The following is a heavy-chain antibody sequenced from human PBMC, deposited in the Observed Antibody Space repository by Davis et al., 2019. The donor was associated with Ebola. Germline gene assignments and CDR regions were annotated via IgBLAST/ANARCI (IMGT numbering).Heavy chain of an antibody. CDR3: TRPGRRNGWDKGVYSGVDV. Sequence: PGGSLRLSCAASGFTFSDSAMHWVRQASGKGLEWVGRIRSKAQSYETAYGGSVKGRFTISRDDSKNTAYLVMSSLETDDTAVYYCTRPGRRNGWDKGVYSGVDVWGQGTTVTVSS. V-gene: IGHV3-73*01. CDR1: GFTFSDSA. CDR2: IRSKAQSYET. J-gene: IGHJ6*02. D-gene: IGHD6-19*01.